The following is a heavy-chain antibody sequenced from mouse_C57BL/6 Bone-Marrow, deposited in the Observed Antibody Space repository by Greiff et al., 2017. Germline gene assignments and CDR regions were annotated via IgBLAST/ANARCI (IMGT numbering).Heavy chain of an antibody. CDR2: IRLKSDNYAT. CDR1: GFTFSNYW. D-gene: IGHD1-1*01. CDR3: TDDTAWFAY. Sequence: EVHLVESGGGLVKPGGSLKLSCAASGFTFSNYWMNWVRQSPEKGLEWVAQIRLKSDNYATHYGESVKGRFTISRDDSKSSVYLQMNNLRAEDTGIYFCTDDTAWFAYWGQGTLVTVSA. J-gene: IGHJ3*01. V-gene: IGHV6-3*01.